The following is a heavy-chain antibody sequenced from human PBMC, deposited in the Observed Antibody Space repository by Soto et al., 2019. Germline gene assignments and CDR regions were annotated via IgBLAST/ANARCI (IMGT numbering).Heavy chain of an antibody. J-gene: IGHJ4*02. Sequence: SETLSLTCTVSGGSISSSSYYWGWIRQPPGKGLEWIGSIYYSGSTYYNPSLKSRVTISVDTSKNQFSLKLSSVTAADTAVYYCARGGYCSGGSCRGGYFDYWGQGTLVTVSS. CDR2: IYYSGST. D-gene: IGHD2-15*01. CDR1: GGSISSSSYY. CDR3: ARGGYCSGGSCRGGYFDY. V-gene: IGHV4-39*01.